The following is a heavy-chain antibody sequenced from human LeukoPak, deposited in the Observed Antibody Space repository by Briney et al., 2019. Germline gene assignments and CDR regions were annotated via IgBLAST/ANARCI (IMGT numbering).Heavy chain of an antibody. CDR2: IYYCGST. V-gene: IGHV4-59*01. CDR1: GGSISSYY. Sequence: SETLFLTRTVSGGSISSYYWSWIRQPPGKGLEWIGYIYYCGSTNYNPSLKSRVTISVDTSKNQFSLKLSSVTAADTAVYYCARQGGWLRPSYYYYYYMDVWGKGTTVTISS. CDR3: ARQGGWLRPSYYYYYYMDV. J-gene: IGHJ6*03. D-gene: IGHD5-12*01.